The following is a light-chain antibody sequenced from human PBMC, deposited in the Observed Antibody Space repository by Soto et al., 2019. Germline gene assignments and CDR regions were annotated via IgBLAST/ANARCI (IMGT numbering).Light chain of an antibody. CDR3: QQFSSYPLT. CDR2: GAS. V-gene: IGKV3-20*01. CDR1: QSVGSNY. Sequence: EIVLTQSPGTLSLSPGERATLSCRASQSVGSNYLAWYQQKPGQAPRLLIYGASTRATGIPARFSGGGSGTDFTLTISRLEPEDFAVYYCQQFSSYPLTFGGGAKV. J-gene: IGKJ4*01.